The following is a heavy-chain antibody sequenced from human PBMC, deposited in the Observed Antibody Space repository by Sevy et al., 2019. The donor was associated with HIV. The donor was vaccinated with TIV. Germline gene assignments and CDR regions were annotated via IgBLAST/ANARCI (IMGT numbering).Heavy chain of an antibody. D-gene: IGHD3-3*01. Sequence: GGYLRLSCAASGFTFSSYGMHWVRQAPGKGLEWVAVIWYDGSNKYYADSVKGRFTISRDNSKNTLYLQMNSLRAEDTAVYYCARGGREYYDFWSGYYSNWFDPWGQGTLVTVSS. J-gene: IGHJ5*02. CDR3: ARGGREYYDFWSGYYSNWFDP. CDR2: IWYDGSNK. V-gene: IGHV3-33*01. CDR1: GFTFSSYG.